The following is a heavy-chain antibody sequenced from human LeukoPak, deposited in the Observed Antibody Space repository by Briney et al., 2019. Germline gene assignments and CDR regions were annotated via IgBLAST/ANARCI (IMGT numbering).Heavy chain of an antibody. CDR3: ARNPGSSAGYYYYYMDV. V-gene: IGHV3-7*01. CDR1: GSTFSSYW. Sequence: GGSLRLSCAASGSTFSSYWMSWVRQAPGKGLEWVANIKQDGSEKYYVDSVKGRFTISRDNAKNSLYLQMNSLRAEDTAVYYCARNPGSSAGYYYYYMDVWGKGTTVTVSS. CDR2: IKQDGSEK. J-gene: IGHJ6*03. D-gene: IGHD6-6*01.